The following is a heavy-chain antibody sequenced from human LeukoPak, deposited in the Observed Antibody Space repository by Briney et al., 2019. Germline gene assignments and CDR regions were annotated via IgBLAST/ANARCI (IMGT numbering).Heavy chain of an antibody. CDR1: GGSISSYY. CDR3: ARHDNWNDLFDY. J-gene: IGHJ4*02. D-gene: IGHD1-1*01. Sequence: SETLSLTCTVSGGSISSYYWSWLRQPPGKGLEWIGYIYYSGSTNYNPSLESRVTISVDTSKNQFSLKLSSVTAADTAVYYCARHDNWNDLFDYWGQGTLVTVSS. CDR2: IYYSGST. V-gene: IGHV4-59*08.